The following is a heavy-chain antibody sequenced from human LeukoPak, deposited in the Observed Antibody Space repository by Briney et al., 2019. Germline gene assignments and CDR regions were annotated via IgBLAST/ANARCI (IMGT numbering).Heavy chain of an antibody. D-gene: IGHD3-10*01. CDR3: ARTTNTPLWFGEQHAFDI. CDR1: GFTFSSYA. V-gene: IGHV3-30-3*01. Sequence: PGRSLRLSCAASGFTFSSYAMHWVRQAPGKGLEWVAVISYDGSNKYYADSVKGRFTISRDNSKNTLYLQMNSLRAEDTAVYYCARTTNTPLWFGEQHAFDIWGQGTMVTVSS. CDR2: ISYDGSNK. J-gene: IGHJ3*02.